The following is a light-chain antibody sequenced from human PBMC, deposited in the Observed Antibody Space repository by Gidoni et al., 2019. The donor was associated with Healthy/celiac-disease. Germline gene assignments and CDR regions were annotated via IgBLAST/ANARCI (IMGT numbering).Light chain of an antibody. CDR2: EGS. Sequence: QPDSVSGSPGQSITISCTGTSSDVGSYNLVSWYQQHPGKAPKLMIYEGSKRPSGVSNRFSGSKSGNTASLTISGLQAEDEADYYCCSYAGSDVVFGGGTKLTVL. J-gene: IGLJ2*01. CDR3: CSYAGSDVV. CDR1: SSDVGSYNL. V-gene: IGLV2-23*01.